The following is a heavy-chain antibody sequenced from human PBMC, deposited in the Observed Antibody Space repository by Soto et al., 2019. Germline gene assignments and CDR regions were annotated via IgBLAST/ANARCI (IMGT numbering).Heavy chain of an antibody. J-gene: IGHJ6*03. CDR2: INDSGNI. D-gene: IGHD3-10*01. CDR1: GASFSGYQ. V-gene: IGHV4-34*01. Sequence: QVQLQQWGAGLLKSSETLSLTCAVYGASFSGYQGTWIRQTPGKGLEWIGEINDSGNINYNPSLKSPVTISLDTPKKQISLKLSSVTAADSAVYYCARGLIVWFGELSRRGGHYYYMDVWGKGTTVTVSS. CDR3: ARGLIVWFGELSRRGGHYYYMDV.